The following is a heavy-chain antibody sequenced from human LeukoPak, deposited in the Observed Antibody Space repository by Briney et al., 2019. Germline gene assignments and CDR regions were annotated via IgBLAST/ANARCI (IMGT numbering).Heavy chain of an antibody. CDR2: IYYSGST. CDR3: ARDRLHCSAGSCYSGDYYFDY. D-gene: IGHD2-15*01. CDR1: GGSISSGGYY. V-gene: IGHV4-31*03. Sequence: PSETLSLTCTVAGGSISSGGYYWSWIRQHPGKGLEWIGYIYYSGSTYYNPSLKSRVTISVDTSKNQFSLKLSSVTAADTAVYYCARDRLHCSAGSCYSGDYYFDYWGQGTLVTVSS. J-gene: IGHJ4*02.